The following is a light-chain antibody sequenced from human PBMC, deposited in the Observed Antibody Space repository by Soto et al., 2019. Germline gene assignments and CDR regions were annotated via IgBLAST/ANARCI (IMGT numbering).Light chain of an antibody. CDR1: QSIGSW. Sequence: DIQMTQFPSTLSASVGDRVTITCRASQSIGSWLAWYQQKPGTAPKLLIYKASNLDSGVPPRFSGSGSGTEFTLTITRLQPDDFATYFCQQYNSYQYPFGQGTKLEIK. V-gene: IGKV1-5*03. CDR3: QQYNSYQYP. CDR2: KAS. J-gene: IGKJ2*01.